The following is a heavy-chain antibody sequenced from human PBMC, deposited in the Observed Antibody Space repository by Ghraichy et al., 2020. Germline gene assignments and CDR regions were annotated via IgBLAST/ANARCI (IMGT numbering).Heavy chain of an antibody. CDR2: IYHSGST. D-gene: IGHD6-19*01. CDR3: ARESKYTSGWFHDY. V-gene: IGHV4-38-2*02. J-gene: IGHJ4*02. CDR1: GYSITSGYF. Sequence: SETRSLTCSVSGYSITSGYFWGWIRQPPGKGLEWIGSIYHSGSTYDNPSLKSRVTISVDTSKNQFSLKLNSVTAADTAVYYCARESKYTSGWFHDYWGQGALVTVSS.